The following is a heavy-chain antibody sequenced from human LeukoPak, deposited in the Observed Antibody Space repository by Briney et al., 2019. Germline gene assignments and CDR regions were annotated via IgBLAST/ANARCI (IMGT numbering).Heavy chain of an antibody. CDR3: ARAAIRITMIVVDDY. V-gene: IGHV1-18*01. J-gene: IGHJ4*02. Sequence: GASVKVSCKASGYTFTSYGISWVRQAPGQGLERMGWISAYNGNTNYAQKLQGRVTMTTDTSTSTAYMELRSLSSDDTAVYYCARAAIRITMIVVDDYWGQGTLVTVSS. CDR2: ISAYNGNT. D-gene: IGHD3-22*01. CDR1: GYTFTSYG.